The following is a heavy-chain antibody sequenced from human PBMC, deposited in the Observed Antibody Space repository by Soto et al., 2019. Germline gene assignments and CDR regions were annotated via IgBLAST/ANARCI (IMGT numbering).Heavy chain of an antibody. CDR2: IYHSGST. J-gene: IGHJ5*02. Sequence: QLQLQESGSGLVKPSQTLSLTCAVSGGSISSGGYSWSWIRQPPGKGLEWIGYIYHSGSTYYNTXXXXXXXXXVXXXXXXXXXXXXXXXAXXXXXXXCARVPDRWGQGTLVTVSS. D-gene: IGHD2-2*01. CDR3: ARVPDR. V-gene: IGHV4-30-2*01. CDR1: GGSISSGGYS.